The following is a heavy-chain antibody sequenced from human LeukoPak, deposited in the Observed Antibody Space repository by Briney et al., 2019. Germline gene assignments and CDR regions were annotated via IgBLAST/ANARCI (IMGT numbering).Heavy chain of an antibody. Sequence: PGGSLKLSCAASGFTFSGSAMHWVRQASGKGLEWVGRIRSKANSYATAYAASVKGRFTISRDDSKNTAYLQMNSLKTEDTAVYYCAKGGSSRSGFDYWGQGTLVTVSS. CDR3: AKGGSSRSGFDY. D-gene: IGHD6-13*01. CDR2: IRSKANSYAT. CDR1: GFTFSGSA. V-gene: IGHV3-73*01. J-gene: IGHJ4*02.